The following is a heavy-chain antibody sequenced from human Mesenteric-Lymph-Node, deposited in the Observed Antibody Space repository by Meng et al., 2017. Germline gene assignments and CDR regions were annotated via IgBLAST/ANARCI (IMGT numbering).Heavy chain of an antibody. CDR2: VRASGDST. J-gene: IGHJ4*02. CDR1: GFTFSSYE. V-gene: IGHV3-23*01. D-gene: IGHD7-27*01. CDR3: AKDKHWGASDY. Sequence: GESLKISCAASGFTFSSYEMNWVRQAPGKGLEWVSAVRASGDSTFYADSVKGRFTISRDNSKSTLYLQMNSLGADDTAVYYCAKDKHWGASDYWGQGTLVTVSS.